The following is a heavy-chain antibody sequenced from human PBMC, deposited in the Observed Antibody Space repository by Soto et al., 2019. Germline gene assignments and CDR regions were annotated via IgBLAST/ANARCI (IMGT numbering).Heavy chain of an antibody. D-gene: IGHD3-3*01. V-gene: IGHV1-69*01. CDR3: ARSFTKSRRGGVAFDY. CDR1: GGTISSFG. J-gene: IGHJ4*02. CDR2: IVPIDGST. Sequence: QVQLVQSGAEVKKPGSSVKVSCTPSGGTISSFGMNWVRQAPGQGLEWMGGIVPIDGSTKYAEKFHGRVTITADASTSTVYMDLSSLRSEDTAVYYCARSFTKSRRGGVAFDYWGQGTLLTVSP.